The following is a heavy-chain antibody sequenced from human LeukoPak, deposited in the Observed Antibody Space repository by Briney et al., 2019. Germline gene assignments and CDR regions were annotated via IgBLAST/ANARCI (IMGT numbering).Heavy chain of an antibody. V-gene: IGHV4-34*01. CDR2: INHSGST. D-gene: IGHD6-6*01. Sequence: SETLSLTCAVYDGSFSGYYWSWIRQPPGKGLEWIGEINHSGSTNYNPSLKSRVTISLDTSKSQFSLKVRYVTAADTAVYYCARAPGLKAALLNEDKGYYMDVWGKGTTVTVSS. J-gene: IGHJ6*03. CDR3: ARAPGLKAALLNEDKGYYMDV. CDR1: DGSFSGYY.